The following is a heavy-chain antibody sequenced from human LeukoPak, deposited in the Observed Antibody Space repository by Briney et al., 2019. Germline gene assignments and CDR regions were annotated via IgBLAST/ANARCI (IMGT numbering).Heavy chain of an antibody. J-gene: IGHJ5*02. CDR3: ARVVTYWFDP. D-gene: IGHD5-18*01. CDR2: IYYSGST. Sequence: SETLSLTCTVSGGSISSYYWSWIRQPPGKGLEWIGYIYYSGSTNYNPSHKSRVTISVDTSKNQFSLKLSSVTAADTAVYYCARVVTYWFDPWGQGTLVTVSS. V-gene: IGHV4-59*01. CDR1: GGSISSYY.